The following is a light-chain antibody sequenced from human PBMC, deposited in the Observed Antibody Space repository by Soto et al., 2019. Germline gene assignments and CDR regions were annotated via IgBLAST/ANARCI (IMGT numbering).Light chain of an antibody. CDR2: GVS. V-gene: IGKV3D-15*01. CDR1: LTVSSN. Sequence: EIVLTQAPTTLSVSPGERATLSCRVSLTVSSNLAWYQQKPGQPPRLLMSGVSTRATGIPARFSGSGSGTEFTLTISSLPSEDFAVYYCQQFNDWPPEVTFGGGTKVEIK. CDR3: QQFNDWPPEVT. J-gene: IGKJ4*01.